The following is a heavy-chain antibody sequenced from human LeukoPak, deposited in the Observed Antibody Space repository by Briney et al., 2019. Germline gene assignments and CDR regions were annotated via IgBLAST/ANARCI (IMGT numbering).Heavy chain of an antibody. CDR1: GFTFSTSA. Sequence: GGSLRLSCAASGFTFSTSAMNWVRQAPGKGLGYVSAITSDGGGTYYANSVKGRFTVSRDNSKNTLYLQMGSLRIEDMAVYYCARGHNSLSGVGDYWGQGTLVTVSS. CDR3: ARGHNSLSGVGDY. D-gene: IGHD1-14*01. V-gene: IGHV3-64*01. CDR2: ITSDGGGT. J-gene: IGHJ4*02.